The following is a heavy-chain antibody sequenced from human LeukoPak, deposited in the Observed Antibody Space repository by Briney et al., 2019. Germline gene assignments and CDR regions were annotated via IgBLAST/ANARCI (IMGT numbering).Heavy chain of an antibody. CDR3: ARDLGGGNYETLLY. Sequence: SQTLSLTCTVSGGSISSGGYYWSWIRQPPGKGLEWIGYIYYSGSTNYNPSLKSRVTISVDTSKNQFSLKLSSVTAADTAVYYCARDLGGGNYETLLYWGQGTLVTVSS. J-gene: IGHJ4*02. D-gene: IGHD4-23*01. CDR1: GGSISSGGYY. CDR2: IYYSGST. V-gene: IGHV4-61*08.